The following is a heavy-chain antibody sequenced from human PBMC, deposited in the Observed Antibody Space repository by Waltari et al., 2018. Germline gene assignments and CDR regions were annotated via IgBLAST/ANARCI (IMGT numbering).Heavy chain of an antibody. Sequence: EVQLVESGGGLVQPGGSLRLSCAASGFTFSSYSMNWVRKAQGKGLEWVSYISSSSSTIYYADSVKGRFTISRDNAKSSLYLQMNSLRAEDTAVYYCASSTYYYDSSGYTFDYWGQGTLVTVSS. D-gene: IGHD3-22*01. CDR2: ISSSSSTI. CDR3: ASSTYYYDSSGYTFDY. V-gene: IGHV3-48*01. CDR1: GFTFSSYS. J-gene: IGHJ4*02.